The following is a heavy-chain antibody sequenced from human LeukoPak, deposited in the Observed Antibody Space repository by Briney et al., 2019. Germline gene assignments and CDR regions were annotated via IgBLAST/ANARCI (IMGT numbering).Heavy chain of an antibody. Sequence: SETLSLTCTVSGGSISSGGYYWSWIRQPPGKGLEWIGYIYHSGSTNYNPSLKSRVTISVDTSKNHFSLKLSSVTAADTAVYYCARPHSTFFDQDAAYYFDYWGQGTLVTVSS. J-gene: IGHJ4*02. CDR1: GGSISSGGYY. D-gene: IGHD3-9*01. CDR2: IYHSGST. CDR3: ARPHSTFFDQDAAYYFDY. V-gene: IGHV4-30-2*01.